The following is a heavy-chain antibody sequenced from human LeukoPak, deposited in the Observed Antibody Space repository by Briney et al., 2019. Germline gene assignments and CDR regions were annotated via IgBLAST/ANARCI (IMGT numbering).Heavy chain of an antibody. CDR1: GGTFSSYA. CDR3: ARDRVGVRGVTRYYYYGMDV. V-gene: IGHV1-69*01. CDR2: IIPIFGTA. D-gene: IGHD3-10*01. Sequence: SVKVSCKASGGTFSSYAISWVRQAPGQGLEWMGGIIPIFGTANYAQKFQGRVTITADESTSTAYVELSSLRSEDTAVYYCARDRVGVRGVTRYYYYGMDVWGQGTTVTVSS. J-gene: IGHJ6*02.